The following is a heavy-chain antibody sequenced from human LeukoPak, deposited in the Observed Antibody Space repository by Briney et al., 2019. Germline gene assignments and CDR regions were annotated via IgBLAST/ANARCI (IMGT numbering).Heavy chain of an antibody. CDR1: GFTFSGNG. V-gene: IGHV3-30*18. D-gene: IGHD5-18*01. CDR3: AKANSYGYGYYFDY. J-gene: IGHJ4*02. Sequence: GGSLRLSCAASGFTFSGNGMHWVRQAPGKGLEWVATISYDGSDRNYGDSVKGRFTISRDNSKNTLYLQMNSLRAEDTAVYYCAKANSYGYGYYFDYWGQGTLVTVSS. CDR2: ISYDGSDR.